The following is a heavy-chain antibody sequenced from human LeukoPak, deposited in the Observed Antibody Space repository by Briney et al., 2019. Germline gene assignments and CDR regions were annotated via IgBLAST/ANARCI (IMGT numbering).Heavy chain of an antibody. V-gene: IGHV3-66*04. CDR3: ARRRGGYGEGELDY. D-gene: IGHD4-17*01. Sequence: PGGSLRLSCAASGFIASNKYMSWVRQAPGKGLEWVSTIRSDGTTEYAESVKGRFTISRDDSKNTVYIQMDTLRVEDTAVYSCARRRGGYGEGELDYWGQGTLVTVSS. CDR1: GFIASNKY. J-gene: IGHJ4*02. CDR2: IRSDGTT.